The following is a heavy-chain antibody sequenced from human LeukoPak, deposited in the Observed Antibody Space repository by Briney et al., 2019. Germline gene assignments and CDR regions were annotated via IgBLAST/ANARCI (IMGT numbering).Heavy chain of an antibody. V-gene: IGHV4-38-2*02. J-gene: IGHJ4*02. CDR3: ARKTIFGVVIAPSFDY. Sequence: SETLSLTCTVSGYSISSGYYWGWIRQPPGKGLEWIGSIYYSGSTYYNPSLKSRVTISVDTSKNQFSLKLSSVTAADTAVYYCARKTIFGVVIAPSFDYWGQGTLVTVSS. CDR1: GYSISSGYY. D-gene: IGHD3-3*01. CDR2: IYYSGST.